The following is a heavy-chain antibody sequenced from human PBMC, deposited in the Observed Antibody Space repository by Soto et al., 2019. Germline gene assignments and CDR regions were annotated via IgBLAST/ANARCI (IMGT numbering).Heavy chain of an antibody. D-gene: IGHD2-2*01. Sequence: PSETLSLTCTVSCDSISSTNNYWSWIRQHPGKGLEWIGYIYYSGSTYYNPSLKSRPAISVDTSKNQFSRKLSSVTAADTAVYYCARTVCSSASCYGYYYYGLDVWGQGTTVTVS. J-gene: IGHJ6*02. V-gene: IGHV4-31*03. CDR1: CDSISSTNNY. CDR3: ARTVCSSASCYGYYYYGLDV. CDR2: IYYSGST.